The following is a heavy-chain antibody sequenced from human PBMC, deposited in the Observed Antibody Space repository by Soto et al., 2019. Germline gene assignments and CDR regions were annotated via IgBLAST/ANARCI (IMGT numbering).Heavy chain of an antibody. J-gene: IGHJ4*02. CDR3: ARDVRIYDSSGYYVGDFDY. Sequence: QVQLVESGGGMVQPGRSLRLSCAASGFTFSSYGMHWVRQAPGKGLEWVAVIWYDGSNKYYADSVKGRFTISRDNSKNTLHLQMNSLRAEDTAVYYCARDVRIYDSSGYYVGDFDYWGQGTLVTVSS. CDR2: IWYDGSNK. CDR1: GFTFSSYG. V-gene: IGHV3-33*01. D-gene: IGHD3-22*01.